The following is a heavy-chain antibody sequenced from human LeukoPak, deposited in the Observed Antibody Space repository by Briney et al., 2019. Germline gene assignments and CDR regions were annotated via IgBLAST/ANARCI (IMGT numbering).Heavy chain of an antibody. CDR3: ARLDGVAATGHWFDT. CDR1: GGSFSDYY. J-gene: IGHJ5*02. V-gene: IGHV4-34*01. Sequence: SSETVSLTCAVYGGSFSDYYWSWIRQPPGKGLEWIGEINHSGSTNYNPSLKSRVTISVDTSKNQFSLKLSSVTAADTAVYYCARLDGVAATGHWFDTSGEGALVTVSS. CDR2: INHSGST. D-gene: IGHD2-15*01.